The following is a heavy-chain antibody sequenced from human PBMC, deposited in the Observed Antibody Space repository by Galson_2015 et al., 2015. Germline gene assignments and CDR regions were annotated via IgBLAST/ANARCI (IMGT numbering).Heavy chain of an antibody. CDR3: ARDPGKPSSWSWFDS. Sequence: SVKVSCKASGYSFSNYGISWVRQAPGQGLEWMGWISGYNGGTNYPQKFQGRVTLTTDTSTSTAYMEVRGLGSDDTAVYYWARDPGKPSSWSWFDSWGQGTLVTVSS. CDR1: GYSFSNYG. CDR2: ISGYNGGT. V-gene: IGHV1-18*04. D-gene: IGHD6-19*01. J-gene: IGHJ5*01.